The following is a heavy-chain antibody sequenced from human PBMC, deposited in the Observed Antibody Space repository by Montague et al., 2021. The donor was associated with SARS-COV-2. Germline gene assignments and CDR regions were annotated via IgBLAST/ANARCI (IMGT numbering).Heavy chain of an antibody. D-gene: IGHD1/OR15-1a*01. CDR2: INYSGST. J-gene: IGHJ3*01. CDR3: ARGAPEH. V-gene: IGHV4-34*01. Sequence: SETLSLTCAVYGGSFSGYHWTWIRQSPGRGLEWIGQINYSGSTKYNPSLRSRVTISIDTSKNQFSLKLTSVTAADTAVYYCARGAPEHRGQGTMVTVSS. CDR1: GGSFSGYH.